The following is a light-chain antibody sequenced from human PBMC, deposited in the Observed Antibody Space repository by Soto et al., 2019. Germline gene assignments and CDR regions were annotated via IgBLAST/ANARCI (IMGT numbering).Light chain of an antibody. Sequence: EIVLTQSPGTLSLSPGERATLSCRASQSVSNNYLAWYQQKPGQAPRLLIYGASNRATGIPDRFSDSGSGTDFTLIISRLEPEDFAVYYCQQYGSSGTFGQGTKVEIK. CDR1: QSVSNNY. V-gene: IGKV3-20*01. J-gene: IGKJ1*01. CDR3: QQYGSSGT. CDR2: GAS.